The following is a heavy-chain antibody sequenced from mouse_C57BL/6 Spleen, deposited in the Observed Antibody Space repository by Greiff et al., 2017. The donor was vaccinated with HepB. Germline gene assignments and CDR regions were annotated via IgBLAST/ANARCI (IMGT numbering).Heavy chain of an antibody. CDR1: GYAFSSYW. Sequence: VMLVESGAELVKPGASVKISCKASGYAFSSYWMNWVKQRPGKGLEWIGQIYPGDGDTNYNGKFKGKATLTADKSSSTAYMQLSSLTSEDSAVYFCARSGYYGSSTFAYWGQGTLVTVSA. J-gene: IGHJ3*01. CDR3: ARSGYYGSSTFAY. D-gene: IGHD1-1*01. V-gene: IGHV1-80*01. CDR2: IYPGDGDT.